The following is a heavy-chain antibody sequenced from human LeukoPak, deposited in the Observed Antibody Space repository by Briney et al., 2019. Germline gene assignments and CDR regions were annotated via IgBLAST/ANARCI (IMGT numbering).Heavy chain of an antibody. CDR3: VREGGCSGGSCYSRSNWFDP. V-gene: IGHV1-46*01. J-gene: IGHJ5*02. Sequence: ASVKVSCKASGYTFTSYYMHWVRQAPGQGLEWMGIINPSGGSTSYAQKFQGRVTMTRDTSTSTVYMELSSLRSEDTAVYYCVREGGCSGGSCYSRSNWFDPWGQGTLVTVSS. D-gene: IGHD2-15*01. CDR1: GYTFTSYY. CDR2: INPSGGST.